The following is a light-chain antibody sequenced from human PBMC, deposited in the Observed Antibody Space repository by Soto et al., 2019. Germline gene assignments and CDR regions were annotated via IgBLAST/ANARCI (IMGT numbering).Light chain of an antibody. J-gene: IGLJ3*02. CDR3: CSYAGSSTWV. Sequence: QSALTQPASVSGSPGQSITISCTGTRSDIGSYNLVSWYQQHPGKAPKLIIYEDSKRPSGVSNRFSGSKSGNTASLTISGLQAEDEADYHCCSYAGSSTWVFGGGTKLTVL. CDR1: RSDIGSYNL. V-gene: IGLV2-23*01. CDR2: EDS.